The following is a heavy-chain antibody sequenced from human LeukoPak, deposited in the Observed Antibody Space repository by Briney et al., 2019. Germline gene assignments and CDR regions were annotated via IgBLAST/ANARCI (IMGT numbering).Heavy chain of an antibody. Sequence: SETLSLTCTVSGYSISSGYYWGWIRQPPGKGLEWIGSIYHSGSTYYNPSLKSRVTISVDTSKNQFSLKLSSVTAADTAVYYCARDLDVVRGVILLDYWGQGTLVTVSS. CDR2: IYHSGST. J-gene: IGHJ4*02. V-gene: IGHV4-38-2*02. CDR1: GYSISSGYY. CDR3: ARDLDVVRGVILLDY. D-gene: IGHD3-10*01.